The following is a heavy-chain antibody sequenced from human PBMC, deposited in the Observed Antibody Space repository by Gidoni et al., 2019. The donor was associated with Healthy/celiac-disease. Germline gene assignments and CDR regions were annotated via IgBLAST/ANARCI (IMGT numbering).Heavy chain of an antibody. J-gene: IGHJ5*02. D-gene: IGHD3-9*01. Sequence: EVQLLESGGGLVQPGGSLSLSCAASGFTFSSYAMSWVRQAPGKGLEWVSAISGSGGSTYYADSVKGRFTISRDNSKNTLYLQMNSLRAEDTAVYYCVNYDILTGYSDNWFDPWGQGTLVTVSS. V-gene: IGHV3-23*01. CDR3: VNYDILTGYSDNWFDP. CDR2: ISGSGGST. CDR1: GFTFSSYA.